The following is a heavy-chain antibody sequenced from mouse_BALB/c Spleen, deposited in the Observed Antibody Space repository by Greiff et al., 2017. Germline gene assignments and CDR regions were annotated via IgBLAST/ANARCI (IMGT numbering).Heavy chain of an antibody. CDR1: GFTFTDYY. J-gene: IGHJ3*01. V-gene: IGHV7-3*02. Sequence: EVQRVESGGGLVQPGGSLRLSCATSGFTFTDYYMSWVRQPPGKALEWLGFIRNKANGYTTEYSASVKGRFTISRDNSQSILYLQMNTLRAEDSATYYCARDGIWFAYWGQGTLVTVSA. CDR3: ARDGIWFAY. CDR2: IRNKANGYTT.